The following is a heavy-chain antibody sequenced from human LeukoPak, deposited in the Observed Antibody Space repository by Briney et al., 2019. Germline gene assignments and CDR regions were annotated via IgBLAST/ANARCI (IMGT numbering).Heavy chain of an antibody. CDR2: IKQDGSEK. D-gene: IGHD2-2*01. CDR3: ARGRYCSSTSCYLDY. Sequence: HSGGSLRLSCAASGFTFSGYWMHWVRQAPGKGLEWVANIKQDGSEKYYVDSVKGRFTISRDNAKNSLYLQMNSLRAEDTAVYYCARGRYCSSTSCYLDYWGQGTLVTVSS. CDR1: GFTFSGYW. V-gene: IGHV3-7*01. J-gene: IGHJ4*02.